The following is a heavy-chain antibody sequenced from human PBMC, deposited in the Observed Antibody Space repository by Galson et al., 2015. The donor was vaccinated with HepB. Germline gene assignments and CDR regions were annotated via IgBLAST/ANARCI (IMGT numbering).Heavy chain of an antibody. CDR1: GGSISSYY. Sequence: ETLSLTCTGSGGSISSYYWSWIRQPPGKGLEWIGYIYYSGSTNYNPSLKSRVTISVDTSKNQFSLKLSSVTAADTAVYYCARTHSSGSIRGPFDYWGQGTLVTVSS. J-gene: IGHJ4*02. CDR2: IYYSGST. D-gene: IGHD3-22*01. V-gene: IGHV4-59*01. CDR3: ARTHSSGSIRGPFDY.